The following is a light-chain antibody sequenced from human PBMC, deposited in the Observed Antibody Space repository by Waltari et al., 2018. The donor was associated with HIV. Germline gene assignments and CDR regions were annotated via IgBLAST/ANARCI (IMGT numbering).Light chain of an antibody. CDR2: DAS. CDR1: QSVGVN. J-gene: IGKJ1*01. CDR3: QQYNNWPPTWT. Sequence: EIVVTQSPGPLSVSPGERAPLPCMPSQSVGVNFSWYQPNPGQAPRLLISDASTRATGIPARFSGSGSETEFSLTISSLQSEDFAVYYCQQYNNWPPTWTFGQGTKVEIK. V-gene: IGKV3-15*01.